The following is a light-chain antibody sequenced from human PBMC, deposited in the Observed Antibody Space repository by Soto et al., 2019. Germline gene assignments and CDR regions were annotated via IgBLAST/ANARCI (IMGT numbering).Light chain of an antibody. J-gene: IGKJ3*01. V-gene: IGKV3-20*01. Sequence: EIVLTQSPGTLSLSAGERATLSCRASQSISSNYLAWYQQKPGQAPRLLIFGASYRATGIPDRFSGSGSGTDFTLIISRLEPEEFAVYYCQLHGSSPPEFTFGPGTKVDIK. CDR1: QSISSNY. CDR2: GAS. CDR3: QLHGSSPPEFT.